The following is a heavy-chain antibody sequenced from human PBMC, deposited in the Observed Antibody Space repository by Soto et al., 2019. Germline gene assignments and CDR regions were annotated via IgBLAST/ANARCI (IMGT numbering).Heavy chain of an antibody. Sequence: EVQLVESGGDLVQRGGSLRLSCAASGFPFSSYWMQWVRHTPGKGLDWVARISGDGVTTYYADSLTGRFTVSRDNAKNTLSLQISSLSAEDTAVYYCAREYYGLLTGYYTDYWGQGTLVSVSS. CDR3: AREYYGLLTGYYTDY. D-gene: IGHD3-9*01. CDR2: ISGDGVTT. CDR1: GFPFSSYW. V-gene: IGHV3-74*01. J-gene: IGHJ4*02.